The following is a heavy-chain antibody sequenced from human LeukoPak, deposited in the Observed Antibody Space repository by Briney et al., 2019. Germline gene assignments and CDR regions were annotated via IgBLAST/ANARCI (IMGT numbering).Heavy chain of an antibody. J-gene: IGHJ4*02. CDR3: ARWYSSGWAFDY. V-gene: IGHV4-59*08. D-gene: IGHD6-19*01. CDR2: IHYSGST. Sequence: SETLSLTCTVSGGTISSYYWNWIRQPPGKGLEWIGYIHYSGSTKDNPSLKSRVTISVDTSKNQFSLKLSSVTAADTAVYYCARWYSSGWAFDYWGQGTLVTVSS. CDR1: GGTISSYY.